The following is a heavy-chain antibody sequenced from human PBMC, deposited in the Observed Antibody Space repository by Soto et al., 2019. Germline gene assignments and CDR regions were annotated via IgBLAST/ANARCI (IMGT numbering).Heavy chain of an antibody. CDR3: AHRIRGQNWFGA. J-gene: IGHJ5*02. CDR2: IYWDDDK. Sequence: QITLKESGPTLVKPTQTLTLTCTFSGFSLSTSGLGVGWIRQSPGKALEWLALIYWDDDKRYSPSLKSRLTITKDTSNDQVLLTMHNMDPVDTGTYYCAHRIRGQNWFGAWGQGTLVTVSS. D-gene: IGHD3-16*01. V-gene: IGHV2-5*02. CDR1: GFSLSTSGLG.